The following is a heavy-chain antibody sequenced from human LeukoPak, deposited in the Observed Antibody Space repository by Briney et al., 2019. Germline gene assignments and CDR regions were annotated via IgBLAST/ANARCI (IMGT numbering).Heavy chain of an antibody. CDR2: ISSSSSYI. CDR3: ARDHYASLRNSHGDAFDI. Sequence: GGSLRLSCAASGFTFSSYSMNWVRQAPGKGLEWVTSISSSSSYIYYADSVKGRFTISRDNAKNSLYLQMNSLRAEDTAVYYCARDHYASLRNSHGDAFDIWGQGTMVTVSS. CDR1: GFTFSSYS. V-gene: IGHV3-21*01. D-gene: IGHD3-22*01. J-gene: IGHJ3*02.